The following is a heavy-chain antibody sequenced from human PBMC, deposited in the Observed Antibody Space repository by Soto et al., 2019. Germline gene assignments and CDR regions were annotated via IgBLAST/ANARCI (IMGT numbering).Heavy chain of an antibody. Sequence: GASVKVSCKASGYTFTGYYMHWVRQAPGQGLEWMGWINPNSGGTNYAQKFQGWVTMTRDTSISTAYMELSRLRSDDTAVYYCARTVCSGGSCYSGVWNYYYGMDVWGQGTTVTVSS. CDR3: ARTVCSGGSCYSGVWNYYYGMDV. V-gene: IGHV1-2*04. D-gene: IGHD2-15*01. CDR1: GYTFTGYY. J-gene: IGHJ6*02. CDR2: INPNSGGT.